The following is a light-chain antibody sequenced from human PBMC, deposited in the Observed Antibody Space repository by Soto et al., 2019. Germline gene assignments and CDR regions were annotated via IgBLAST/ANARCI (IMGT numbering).Light chain of an antibody. J-gene: IGKJ4*01. CDR1: QGISNY. Sequence: DIQMTQSPSSLSASVGDRVTITCRASQGISNYLAWYQQIPGKVPKLLISAASTLQSGVPSRFSGSGSGTDFTLTISSLQPEDVASYYCQNYTNGPAFGGGTKVEIK. CDR3: QNYTNGPA. V-gene: IGKV1-27*01. CDR2: AAS.